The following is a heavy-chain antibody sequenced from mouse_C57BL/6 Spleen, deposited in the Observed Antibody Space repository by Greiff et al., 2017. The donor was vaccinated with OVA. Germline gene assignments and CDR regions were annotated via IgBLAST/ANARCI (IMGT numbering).Heavy chain of an antibody. D-gene: IGHD2-4*01. CDR3: TRKRKLLYYEYDDAMDY. J-gene: IGHJ4*01. V-gene: IGHV1-15*01. Sequence: QVQLQQSGAELVRPGASVTLSCKASGYTFTDYEMHWVKQTPVHGLEWIGAIDPETGGTAYNQKFKGKAILTADKSSSTAYMELRSLTSEDSAVYYCTRKRKLLYYEYDDAMDYWGQGTSVTVSS. CDR2: IDPETGGT. CDR1: GYTFTDYE.